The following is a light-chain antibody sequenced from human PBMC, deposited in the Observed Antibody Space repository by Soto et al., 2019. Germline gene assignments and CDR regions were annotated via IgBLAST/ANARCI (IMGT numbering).Light chain of an antibody. V-gene: IGKV3-15*01. CDR3: QQYNNWPPWT. Sequence: EIVMTQSPATLSVSPGERATLSCRASESVNSNLAWYQQKPGQAPRLLIQGASTRATGIPARFSGSGSGTEFTLTISSRQSEDFAVSYCQQYNNWPPWTFGQGTKVEIK. CDR2: GAS. CDR1: ESVNSN. J-gene: IGKJ1*01.